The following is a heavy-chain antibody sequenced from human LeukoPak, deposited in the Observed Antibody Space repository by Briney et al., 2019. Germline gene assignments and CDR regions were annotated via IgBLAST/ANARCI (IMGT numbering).Heavy chain of an antibody. CDR2: ISGSGSSA. V-gene: IGHV3-23*01. D-gene: IGHD3-10*01. Sequence: GGSLRLSCAASGFTFSSYAMSWVRQAPGKGLEWVSAISGSGSSAYYADSVKGRFTISRDNSKNTLYLQMNSLRAEDTAVYYCAIDGRFGESILDYWGQGTLVTVSS. CDR3: AIDGRFGESILDY. J-gene: IGHJ4*02. CDR1: GFTFSSYA.